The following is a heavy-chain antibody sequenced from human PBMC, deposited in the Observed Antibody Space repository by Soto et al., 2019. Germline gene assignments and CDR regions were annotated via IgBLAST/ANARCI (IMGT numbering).Heavy chain of an antibody. V-gene: IGHV1-2*06. CDR3: AREVTYGGGSFSLGL. CDR2: INPNNGDT. J-gene: IGHJ4*02. D-gene: IGHD3-10*01. Sequence: QVQLVQSGAEVEKPGASVKVSCKTSGYFFTSHYIHWVRLAPGRGLEWMGRINPNNGDTTSPQKFQCRVIMTSVTSISTAYMEMSGLRSDDTALYYCAREVTYGGGSFSLGLWGQGTLVTVSS. CDR1: GYFFTSHY.